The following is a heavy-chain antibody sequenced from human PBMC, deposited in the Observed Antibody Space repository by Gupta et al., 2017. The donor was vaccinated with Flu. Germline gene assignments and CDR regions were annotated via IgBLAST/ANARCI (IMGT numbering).Heavy chain of an antibody. Sequence: QAQLVQSEAEVKKPGASVKVSCTASDYTFTNYGISWVRQASGQGLEWMGWISTYNGIANYGQKFQGRVTMTIDIYTSTAYMELRTLSSDDTAVYYCARDATGDREYWGQGTRVTGS. CDR1: DYTFTNYG. CDR2: ISTYNGIA. J-gene: IGHJ4*02. D-gene: IGHD3-16*01. CDR3: ARDATGDREY. V-gene: IGHV1-18*04.